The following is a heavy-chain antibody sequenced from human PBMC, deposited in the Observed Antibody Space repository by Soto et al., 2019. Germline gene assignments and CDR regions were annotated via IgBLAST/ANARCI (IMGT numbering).Heavy chain of an antibody. V-gene: IGHV4-34*01. CDR2: INHSGST. Sequence: PSETLSLTCAVYGGSFSGYYWSWIRQPPGKGLEWIGEINHSGSTNYNPSLKSRVTISVDTSKNQFSLKLSSVTAADTAVYYCARVSDYGGLDPWGQGTLVTVSS. D-gene: IGHD4-17*01. J-gene: IGHJ5*02. CDR3: ARVSDYGGLDP. CDR1: GGSFSGYY.